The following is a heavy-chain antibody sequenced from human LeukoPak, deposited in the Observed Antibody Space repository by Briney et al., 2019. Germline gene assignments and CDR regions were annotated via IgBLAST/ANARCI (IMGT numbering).Heavy chain of an antibody. CDR2: IIPILGIA. D-gene: IGHD2-21*02. V-gene: IGHV1-69*04. CDR1: GGTFSSYT. Sequence: GSSVKVSCKASGGTFSSYTISWVRQAPGQGLEWMGRIIPILGIANYAQKFQGRVTITADKSTSTAYMELSSLRSEDTAVYYCARDPCGGDCCLNRFDPWGQGTLVTVSS. CDR3: ARDPCGGDCCLNRFDP. J-gene: IGHJ5*02.